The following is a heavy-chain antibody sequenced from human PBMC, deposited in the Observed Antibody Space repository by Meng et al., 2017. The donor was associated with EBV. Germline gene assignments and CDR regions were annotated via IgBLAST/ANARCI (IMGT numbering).Heavy chain of an antibody. D-gene: IGHD2-21*01. CDR1: GHTFTSYY. J-gene: IGHJ4*02. CDR3: ARDFCGGDCYLFDY. CDR2: INPSGGST. Sequence: GQAGQSGADGKLRGPSVKFSCKASGHTFTSYYMHGVRQAPGQGLEWMGIINPSGGSTSYAQKFQGRVTMTRDTSTSTVYMELSSLRSEDTAVYYCARDFCGGDCYLFDYWGQGTLVTVSS. V-gene: IGHV1-46*01.